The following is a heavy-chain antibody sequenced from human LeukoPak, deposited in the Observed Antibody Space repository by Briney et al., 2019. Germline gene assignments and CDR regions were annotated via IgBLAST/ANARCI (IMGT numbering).Heavy chain of an antibody. Sequence: PGGSLRLSCAASGFTFSSYGMHWVRQAPGKGLEWVAVIWYDGSNKYYADSVKGRFTISRDNSKNTLYLQMNSLRAEDTAVYYCAKDEGFDYYMDVRGKGTTVTVSS. D-gene: IGHD3-10*01. CDR1: GFTFSSYG. CDR2: IWYDGSNK. J-gene: IGHJ6*03. CDR3: AKDEGFDYYMDV. V-gene: IGHV3-33*06.